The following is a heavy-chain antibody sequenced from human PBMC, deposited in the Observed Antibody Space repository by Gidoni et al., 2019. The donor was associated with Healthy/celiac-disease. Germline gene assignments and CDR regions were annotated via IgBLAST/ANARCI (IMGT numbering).Heavy chain of an antibody. Sequence: EVQLVESGGGLVQPGGSLRLSCAASGFTVSSNYMRWVRQATGKGLEWVSVIYSGGSTYYADSVKGRFTISRDNSKNTLYLQMNSLRAEDTAVYYCARDEDWGHAFDIWGQGTMVTVSS. J-gene: IGHJ3*02. CDR2: IYSGGST. D-gene: IGHD7-27*01. CDR3: ARDEDWGHAFDI. CDR1: GFTVSSNY. V-gene: IGHV3-66*01.